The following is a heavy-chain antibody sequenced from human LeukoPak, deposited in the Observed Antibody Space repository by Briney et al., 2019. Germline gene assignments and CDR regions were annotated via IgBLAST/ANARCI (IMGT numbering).Heavy chain of an antibody. Sequence: SETLSLTCTVSGYSISSDSYWGWIRQPPGRGLEWIGTFYRSGSTYYNPSLRSRVTISVDTSKNQFSLKMISVTAADTAVYYCARVGRYFDWSTYYYYMDVWGKGTTVTVSS. D-gene: IGHD3-9*01. V-gene: IGHV4-38-2*02. CDR2: FYRSGST. J-gene: IGHJ6*03. CDR3: ARVGRYFDWSTYYYYMDV. CDR1: GYSISSDSY.